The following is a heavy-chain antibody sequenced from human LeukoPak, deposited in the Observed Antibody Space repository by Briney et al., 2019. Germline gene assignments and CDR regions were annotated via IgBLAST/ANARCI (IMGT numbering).Heavy chain of an antibody. CDR1: GYTLTELS. CDR2: FDPEDGET. Sequence: ASVKVSCKVSGYTLTELSMHWVRQAPGKGLEWMGGFDPEDGETIYAQKFQGRVTMTEDTSTDTAYMELSSLRSEDTAVYYCATVGSQLLWFGEVPDYWGQGTLVTVSS. J-gene: IGHJ4*02. CDR3: ATVGSQLLWFGEVPDY. V-gene: IGHV1-24*01. D-gene: IGHD3-10*01.